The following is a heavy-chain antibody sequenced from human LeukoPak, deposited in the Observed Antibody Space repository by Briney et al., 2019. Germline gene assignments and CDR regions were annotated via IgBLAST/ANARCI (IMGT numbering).Heavy chain of an antibody. D-gene: IGHD2-15*01. CDR2: INHSGST. CDR3: ARVEVVVVAANYYFDY. CDR1: GGPFSGYY. Sequence: SETLSLTCAVYGGPFSGYYWSWIRQPPGKGLEWIGEINHSGSTNYNPSLKSRVTISVDTSKNQFSLKLSSVTAADTAVYYCARVEVVVVAANYYFDYWGQGTLVTVSS. J-gene: IGHJ4*02. V-gene: IGHV4-34*01.